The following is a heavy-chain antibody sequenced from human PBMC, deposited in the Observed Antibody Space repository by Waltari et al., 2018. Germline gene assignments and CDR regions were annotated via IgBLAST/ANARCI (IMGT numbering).Heavy chain of an antibody. CDR3: ARKTSRTIEY. V-gene: IGHV1-8*01. Sequence: QVQLVQSGAEVKKPGASVKVSCKASGYSFTNFDINWVRQATGQGLEWMGGTNPNRGNTGEAGKFQDRVTMTSNISISAAYVELRSLRSEYTAGYYWARKTSRTIEYWGQGTLVTVAS. CDR2: TNPNRGNT. CDR1: GYSFTNFD. J-gene: IGHJ4*02. D-gene: IGHD2-2*01.